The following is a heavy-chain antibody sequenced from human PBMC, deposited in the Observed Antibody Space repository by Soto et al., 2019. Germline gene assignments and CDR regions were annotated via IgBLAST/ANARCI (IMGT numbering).Heavy chain of an antibody. CDR1: GFTFSSYD. Sequence: PGGSLRLSWAASGFTFSSYDMNWVRQAPGKGLEWVSSISGSGGNTYYADSVRGRFSISRDTSRSTVFLQLNSLRAEDTAVYYCAKGGWADMSGDYFYFMDVWGKGSTVTVSS. D-gene: IGHD6-19*01. V-gene: IGHV3-23*01. J-gene: IGHJ6*03. CDR2: ISGSGGNT. CDR3: AKGGWADMSGDYFYFMDV.